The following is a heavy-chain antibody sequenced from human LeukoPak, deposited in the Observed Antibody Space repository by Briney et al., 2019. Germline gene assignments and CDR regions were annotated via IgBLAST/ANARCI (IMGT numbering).Heavy chain of an antibody. J-gene: IGHJ5*02. CDR1: GFTFSSYW. CDR2: IKQDGSEK. D-gene: IGHD4-11*01. CDR3: AREMATVNDWFDP. V-gene: IGHV3-7*01. Sequence: GGSLRLSCAASGFTFSSYWMSWVRQAPGKGVEGVANIKQDGSEKYYVDSVKGRFTISRDNAKNSLYLQMNSLRAEDTAVYYCAREMATVNDWFDPWGQGTLVTVSS.